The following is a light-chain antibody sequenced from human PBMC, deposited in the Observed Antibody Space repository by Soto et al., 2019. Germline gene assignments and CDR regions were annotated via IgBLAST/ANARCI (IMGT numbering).Light chain of an antibody. CDR1: QSVSSN. J-gene: IGKJ1*01. CDR3: QQYNTWPRT. CDR2: GAS. V-gene: IGKV3-15*01. Sequence: EILMTQSPATLSVSPGERATLSCRATQSVSSNLAWYQQKPGQAPRLLIYGASDRAAGIPARFSGSGSGAEFTLTISSLQSEDFAVYYCQQYNTWPRTFGQGTKVDIK.